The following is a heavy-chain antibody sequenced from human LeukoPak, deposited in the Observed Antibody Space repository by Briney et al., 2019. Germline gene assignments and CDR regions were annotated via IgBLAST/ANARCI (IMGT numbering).Heavy chain of an antibody. CDR1: GGSFSGYY. CDR3: AKDICSSTGCHEFDY. V-gene: IGHV4-34*01. Sequence: PSETLSLTCAVYGGSFSGYYWSWIRQPPGKGLEWIGEINHSGSTNYNPSLKSRVTISVDTSKNQFSLKLSSVTAVDTALYYCAKDICSSTGCHEFDYWGQGTLVTVSS. CDR2: INHSGST. J-gene: IGHJ4*02. D-gene: IGHD2-2*01.